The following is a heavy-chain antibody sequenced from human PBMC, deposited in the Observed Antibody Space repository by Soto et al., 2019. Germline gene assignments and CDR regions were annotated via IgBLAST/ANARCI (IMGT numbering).Heavy chain of an antibody. CDR2: INPSGGNT. V-gene: IGHV1-46*01. J-gene: IGHJ3*02. Sequence: GAFVKVSCKASGYTFTSYYMHGVRPAPGQGLEWMGIINPSGGNTSYAQKFQGRVTMTRDTSTSTVYMELSSLRSEDTAVYYCARGLYYYDSSGQDAFDIRGQGTMVTVSS. CDR1: GYTFTSYY. CDR3: ARGLYYYDSSGQDAFDI. D-gene: IGHD3-22*01.